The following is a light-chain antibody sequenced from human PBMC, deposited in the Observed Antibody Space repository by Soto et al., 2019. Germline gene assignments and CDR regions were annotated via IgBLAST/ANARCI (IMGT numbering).Light chain of an antibody. V-gene: IGLV2-11*01. Sequence: QSALTQPRSVSGSPGQSVTISCTGTSSDVGGYKYVSWYQQHPGKAPKLMISDVTKRPAGVPDRFSGSKSGNTASLTISGLQAEDEADYYCCSYAGSYTFYVFGTGTQVTVL. CDR1: SSDVGGYKY. CDR3: CSYAGSYTFYV. CDR2: DVT. J-gene: IGLJ1*01.